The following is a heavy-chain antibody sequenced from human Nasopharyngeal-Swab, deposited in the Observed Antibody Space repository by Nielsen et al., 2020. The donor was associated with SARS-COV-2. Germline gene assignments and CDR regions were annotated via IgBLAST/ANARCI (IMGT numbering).Heavy chain of an antibody. D-gene: IGHD3-10*01. CDR1: GGTFSSYA. Sequence: SVKVSCKASGGTFSSYAISWVRQAPGQGLEWMGGIIPIFGTANYAQKFQGRVTITADESTSTAYMELSRLRSEDTAVCYCATGFAITMVRGVRYYYYGMDVWGQGTTVTVSS. CDR3: ATGFAITMVRGVRYYYYGMDV. J-gene: IGHJ6*02. V-gene: IGHV1-69*13. CDR2: IIPIFGTA.